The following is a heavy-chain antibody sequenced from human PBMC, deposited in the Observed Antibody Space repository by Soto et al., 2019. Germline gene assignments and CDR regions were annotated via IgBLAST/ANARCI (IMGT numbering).Heavy chain of an antibody. CDR1: GFTFTNYW. J-gene: IGHJ5*02. CDR3: ARGGYRAYWFDP. Sequence: VQLVESGGGSVQPGGSLRLSCAASGFTFTNYWMHWVRQAPGKGLVWLSRLKSDGLTTYDAESVRGRFTISRDNAENSLYLQMNSLTAEDTAVYYCARGGYRAYWFDPWGQGTLVTVSS. V-gene: IGHV3-74*01. CDR2: LKSDGLTT. D-gene: IGHD5-12*01.